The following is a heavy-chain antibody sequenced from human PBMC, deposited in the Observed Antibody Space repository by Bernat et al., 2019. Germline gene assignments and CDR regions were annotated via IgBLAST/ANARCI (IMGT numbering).Heavy chain of an antibody. CDR3: AKVRLTAELTNFYFDY. Sequence: EVQLLESGGGLVQPGGSLRLSCAASGFTFSTYAMSWVRQAPGKGLEWVSAISGSRGSTYYADSVKGRFTISRDNSKHTLYLQMDSLRADDTATYYCAKVRLTAELTNFYFDYWGQGTLVTVSS. D-gene: IGHD2-2*01. J-gene: IGHJ4*02. V-gene: IGHV3-23*01. CDR1: GFTFSTYA. CDR2: ISGSRGST.